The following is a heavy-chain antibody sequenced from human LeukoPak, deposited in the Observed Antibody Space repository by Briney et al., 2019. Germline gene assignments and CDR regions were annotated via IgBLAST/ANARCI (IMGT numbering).Heavy chain of an antibody. CDR1: GGSISSSSYY. CDR2: IYYSGST. V-gene: IGHV4-39*07. CDR3: ARSYGDYFYTYYMDV. J-gene: IGHJ6*03. D-gene: IGHD4-17*01. Sequence: SETLSLTCTVSGGSISSSSYYWGWIRQPPGKGLEWIGSIYYSGSTYYNPSLKSRVTISVDTSKNQFSLKLSSVTAADTVVYYCARSYGDYFYTYYMDVWGKGTTVTVSS.